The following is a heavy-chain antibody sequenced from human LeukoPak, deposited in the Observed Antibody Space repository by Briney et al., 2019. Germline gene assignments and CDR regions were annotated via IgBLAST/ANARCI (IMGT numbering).Heavy chain of an antibody. CDR3: ARQESGFAPKYYYYMDV. CDR1: GYSFTSYW. V-gene: IGHV5-51*01. D-gene: IGHD3-10*01. Sequence: GESLKISCKGSGYSFTSYWIGWVRQIPGKGLEWMGIIHPGDSDTRYSPSFQGQVTISADKSISTAYLQWSSLRASDTAMYYCARQESGFAPKYYYYMDVWGKGTTVTVSS. CDR2: IHPGDSDT. J-gene: IGHJ6*03.